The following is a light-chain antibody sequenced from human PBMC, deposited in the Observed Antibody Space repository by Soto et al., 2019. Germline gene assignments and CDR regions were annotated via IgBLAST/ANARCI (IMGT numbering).Light chain of an antibody. J-gene: IGKJ1*01. V-gene: IGKV3-20*01. CDR1: QSVSSSY. CDR3: QQYGSLWT. CDR2: GAS. Sequence: IVLTQSPGTLSLSPGERATLSCRASQSVSSSYLAWYQQKPGQAPSLLIYGASSRATGIPDRFSGSGSGTDFTLTISRLEPEDFAVYYCQQYGSLWTFGQGTKVDIK.